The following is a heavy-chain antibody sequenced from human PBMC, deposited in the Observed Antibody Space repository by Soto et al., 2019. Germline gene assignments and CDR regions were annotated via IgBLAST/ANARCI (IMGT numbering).Heavy chain of an antibody. D-gene: IGHD6-6*01. J-gene: IGHJ4*02. CDR1: GGSFSGYY. CDR2: INHSGST. V-gene: IGHV4-34*01. Sequence: QVQLQQWGAGLLKPSETLSLTCAVYGGSFSGYYWSWIRQPPGKGLEWIGEINHSGSTNYNPSLKSRVTLSVDTSKNQFSLKLSSVTAADTAVYYCARGKGGEQLVSSYYFDYWGQGALVTVSS. CDR3: ARGKGGEQLVSSYYFDY.